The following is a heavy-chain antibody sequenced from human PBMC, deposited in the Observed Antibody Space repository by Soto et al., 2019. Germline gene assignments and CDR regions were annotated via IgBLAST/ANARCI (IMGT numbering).Heavy chain of an antibody. CDR2: IHYSGST. J-gene: IGHJ6*02. CDR1: GGSISIGTDY. V-gene: IGHV4-39*02. CDR3: AREIAARNLWGYYYYGMDV. Sequence: SETLSLTCDVSGGSISIGTDYWGWIRQPPGKGLEWIGNIHYSGSTNYNPSLKSRLTISVDTSKNQFSLKLSSVTAADTAMYYCAREIAARNLWGYYYYGMDVWGQGTTVTVSS. D-gene: IGHD6-6*01.